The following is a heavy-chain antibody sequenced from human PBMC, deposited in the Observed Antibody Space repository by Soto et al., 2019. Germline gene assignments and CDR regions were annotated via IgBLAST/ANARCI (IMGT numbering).Heavy chain of an antibody. D-gene: IGHD6-6*01. V-gene: IGHV4-4*02. CDR3: ASQDYSSSTDATFLVNGYFDL. CDR2: IYHSGST. J-gene: IGHJ2*01. CDR1: GGSISSSKW. Sequence: QMQLQESGPGLVKPSGTLSLTCGVSGGSISSSKWWTWVRQPPGKGPEWIGEIYHSGSTNYNPSLTSPVTLSLDKPNNQFSLTLTSVTAAHTAVYYCASQDYSSSTDATFLVNGYFDLWGRGILVTVSS.